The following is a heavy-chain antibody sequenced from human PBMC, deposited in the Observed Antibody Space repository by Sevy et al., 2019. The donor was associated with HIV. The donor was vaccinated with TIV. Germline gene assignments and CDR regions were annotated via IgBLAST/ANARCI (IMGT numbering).Heavy chain of an antibody. J-gene: IGHJ4*02. V-gene: IGHV4-59*01. CDR1: GGSFNNYY. CDR3: ARESIATVGDFDY. Sequence: SETLSLTCTVSGGSFNNYYWSWIRQPPGKGLQWIGYIYYSGSTNYNPSLKSRVTMSLDTSKNQFSLKLSSVTAADTAIYDCARESIATVGDFDYWGQGTLVTVSS. CDR2: IYYSGST. D-gene: IGHD6-13*01.